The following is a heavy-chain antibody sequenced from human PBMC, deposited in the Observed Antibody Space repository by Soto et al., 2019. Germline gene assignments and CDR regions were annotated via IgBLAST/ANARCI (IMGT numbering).Heavy chain of an antibody. J-gene: IGHJ6*02. CDR2: VTPNSGGT. D-gene: IGHD3-22*01. CDR1: GYTFSDKS. V-gene: IGHV1-2*02. Sequence: ASVKASCKPSGYTFSDKSIHSLRQAPGQGLEWMGWVTPNSGGTNYAQKFQGRVTMTADTSVTTAFRELTRLRPDDTAVYYCAVGSGSRGVCYLHYYGLNGWGQETTVTASS. CDR3: AVGSGSRGVCYLHYYGLNG.